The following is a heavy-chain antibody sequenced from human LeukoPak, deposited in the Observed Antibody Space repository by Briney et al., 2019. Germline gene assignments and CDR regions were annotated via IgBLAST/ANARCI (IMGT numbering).Heavy chain of an antibody. D-gene: IGHD4-17*01. J-gene: IGHJ3*02. CDR2: ISTSSIYI. V-gene: IGHV3-21*01. CDR3: ARSRRDGDYLLNAFDI. CDR1: GFTFSSYG. Sequence: GGSLRLSCAASGFTFSSYGMNWVRQAPGKGLEWVSSISTSSIYIYYADSVKGRFTISRDNAKNSLFLQMNSLRAEDTAVYYCARSRRDGDYLLNAFDIWGQGTMVTVSS.